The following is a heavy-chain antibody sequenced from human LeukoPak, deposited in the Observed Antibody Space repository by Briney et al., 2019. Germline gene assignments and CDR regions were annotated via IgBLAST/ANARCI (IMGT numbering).Heavy chain of an antibody. Sequence: ASVKVSCKASGYTFTSYGISWVRQAPGQGVEWMGWISAYNGNTNYAQKLQGRVTMTTDTSTSTAYMELRSLRSDDTAVYYCARVGAAAGYYYYYYMDVWGKGTTVTVSS. CDR2: ISAYNGNT. D-gene: IGHD6-13*01. CDR1: GYTFTSYG. J-gene: IGHJ6*03. V-gene: IGHV1-18*01. CDR3: ARVGAAAGYYYYYYMDV.